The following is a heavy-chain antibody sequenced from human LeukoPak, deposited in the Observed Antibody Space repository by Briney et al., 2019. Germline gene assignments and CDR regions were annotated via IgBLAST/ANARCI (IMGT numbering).Heavy chain of an antibody. V-gene: IGHV1-18*01. CDR2: ITAYNGNT. CDR1: GYTFTSYG. CDR3: ARDSVVVPAAAYYYYMDV. J-gene: IGHJ6*03. D-gene: IGHD2-2*01. Sequence: ASVKVSCTASGYTFTSYGITWVRQAPGQGLEWMGWITAYNGNTNYAQKFQGRVTMTTDTSTSTAYIELRSLRSDDTAVYYCARDSVVVPAAAYYYYMDVWGKGTTVTVSS.